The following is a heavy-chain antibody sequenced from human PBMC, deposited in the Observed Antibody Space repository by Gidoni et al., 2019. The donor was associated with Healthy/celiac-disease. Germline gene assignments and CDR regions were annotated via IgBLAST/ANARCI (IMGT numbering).Heavy chain of an antibody. Sequence: QVQLVESGGGVVQPGRSLRLSCAASGFTFSSYGMHWVRQAPGKGLEWGAVISYDGSNKYYADSVKGRFTISRDNSKNTLYLQMNSLRAEDTAVYYCAKAGIAAAGHWGQGTLVTVSS. CDR2: ISYDGSNK. CDR1: GFTFSSYG. V-gene: IGHV3-30*18. D-gene: IGHD6-13*01. J-gene: IGHJ4*02. CDR3: AKAGIAAAGH.